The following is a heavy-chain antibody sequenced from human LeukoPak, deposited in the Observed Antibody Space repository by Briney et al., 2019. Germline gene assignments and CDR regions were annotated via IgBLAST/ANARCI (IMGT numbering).Heavy chain of an antibody. Sequence: ASVKVSCKASGYTFTSYGISWVRQAPGQGLEWMGWISAYNGNTNYARKLQGRVTMTTDTSTSTAYMELRSLRSDDTAVYYCARYCSGGSCPRRGYFDYWGQGTLVTVSS. CDR1: GYTFTSYG. CDR3: ARYCSGGSCPRRGYFDY. CDR2: ISAYNGNT. J-gene: IGHJ4*02. V-gene: IGHV1-18*01. D-gene: IGHD2-15*01.